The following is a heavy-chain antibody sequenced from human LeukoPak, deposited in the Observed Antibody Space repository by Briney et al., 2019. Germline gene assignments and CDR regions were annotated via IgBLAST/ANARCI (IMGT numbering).Heavy chain of an antibody. CDR2: IYPGDSDT. V-gene: IGHV5-51*01. CDR1: GYSFTSYW. J-gene: IGHJ4*02. Sequence: PGESLKVSCKGSGYSFTSYWIGWVRQLPGKGLEWMGIIYPGDSDTRYSPSFQGQVTISADKSISTAYLQWSSLKASDTAMYYCARRYCSSTSCHGGFDYWGQGTLVTVSS. D-gene: IGHD2-2*01. CDR3: ARRYCSSTSCHGGFDY.